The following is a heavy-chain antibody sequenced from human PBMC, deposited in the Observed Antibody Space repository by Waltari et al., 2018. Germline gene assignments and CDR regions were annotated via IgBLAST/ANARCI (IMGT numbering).Heavy chain of an antibody. CDR2: IIPILGIA. J-gene: IGHJ4*02. CDR1: GGTFSSYA. Sequence: QVQLVQSGAEVKKPGSSVKVSCKASGGTFSSYAISWVRQAPGQGLEWMGGIIPILGIANYAQKFQGRVTITADESTSTAYMELSSLRSEDTAVYYCARDARWLQRSPYYFDYWGQGTLVTVSS. V-gene: IGHV1-69*04. CDR3: ARDARWLQRSPYYFDY. D-gene: IGHD5-12*01.